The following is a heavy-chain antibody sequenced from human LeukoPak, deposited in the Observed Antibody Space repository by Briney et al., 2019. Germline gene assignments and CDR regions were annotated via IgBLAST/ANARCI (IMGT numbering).Heavy chain of an antibody. D-gene: IGHD1-7*01. V-gene: IGHV3-23*01. J-gene: IGHJ6*03. CDR3: AKRRGLELLYYYYMDV. Sequence: GGSLRLSCAASGFTFNSYAMIWVRQAPGKGLEWVSAIRGSGDRTHYADSVKGRFTISRDNSKNTLYLQMNSLRAEDTAVYYCAKRRGLELLYYYYMDVWGKGTTVTVSS. CDR1: GFTFNSYA. CDR2: IRGSGDRT.